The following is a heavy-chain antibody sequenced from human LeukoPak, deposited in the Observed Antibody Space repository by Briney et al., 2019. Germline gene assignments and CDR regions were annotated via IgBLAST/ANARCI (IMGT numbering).Heavy chain of an antibody. CDR3: ARDIAVAGTAGYYYYGMDV. V-gene: IGHV4-39*07. CDR1: GGSISSSSYY. D-gene: IGHD6-19*01. Sequence: SETLSLTCTVSGGSISSSSYYWGWIRQPPGKGLEWIGSIYYSGTTYYNPSLKSRVTISVDTSKNQFSLKLSSVTAADTAVYYCARDIAVAGTAGYYYYGMDVWGQGTTVTVSS. CDR2: IYYSGTT. J-gene: IGHJ6*02.